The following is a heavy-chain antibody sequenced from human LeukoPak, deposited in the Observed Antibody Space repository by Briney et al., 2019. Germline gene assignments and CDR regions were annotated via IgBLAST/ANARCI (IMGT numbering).Heavy chain of an antibody. CDR3: ARGWVDTAMVNAFDI. V-gene: IGHV1-69*06. CDR1: GGTFSSYA. J-gene: IGHJ3*02. Sequence: SVKVSCKASGGTFSSYAISWVRQAPGQGLEWMGGIIPIFGTANYAQKFQGRVTITADKSTSTAYMELSSLRSEDTAVYYCARGWVDTAMVNAFDIWGQGTMVTVSS. CDR2: IIPIFGTA. D-gene: IGHD5-18*01.